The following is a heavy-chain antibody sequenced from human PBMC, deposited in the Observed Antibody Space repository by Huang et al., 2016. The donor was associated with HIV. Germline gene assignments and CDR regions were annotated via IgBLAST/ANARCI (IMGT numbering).Heavy chain of an antibody. J-gene: IGHJ6*02. V-gene: IGHV4-39*02. Sequence: QLRESGPGLVTPSETLSLTCSASGTSMPSCTFYWGWFRQPPGRGLEWIGSVYFLGNTYYIPSLKSRFTISIDTANKQYSMRLTSVTAADTAVYFCAREVRSVDTDRPDGYYYRGLDVWGQGTTVSVSS. CDR3: AREVRSVDTDRPDGYYYRGLDV. CDR2: VYFLGNT. CDR1: GTSMPSCTFY. D-gene: IGHD2-2*03.